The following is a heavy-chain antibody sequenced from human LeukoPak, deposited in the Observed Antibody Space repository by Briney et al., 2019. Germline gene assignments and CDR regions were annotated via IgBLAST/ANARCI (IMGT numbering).Heavy chain of an antibody. CDR2: IKRDGSVK. CDR1: GLTLSRHW. D-gene: IGHD3-10*01. CDR3: ASDLGSGSYYTGNFEF. Sequence: GGPLRHSHAGSGLTLSRHWMSWVSEATGKGLEWVANIKRDGSVKYSVDPVTGRFTLSRDNAPNSLYLQMNSLRAEDTAVYYCASDLGSGSYYTGNFEFWGQGTLVTVSS. J-gene: IGHJ4*02. V-gene: IGHV3-7*01.